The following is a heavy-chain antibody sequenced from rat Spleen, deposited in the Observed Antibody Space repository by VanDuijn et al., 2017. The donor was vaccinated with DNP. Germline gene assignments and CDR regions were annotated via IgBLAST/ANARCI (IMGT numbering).Heavy chain of an antibody. V-gene: IGHV5-22*01. CDR1: GFTFSDYY. CDR2: ISYDGGST. D-gene: IGHD1-2*01. Sequence: EVQLVESGGGLVQPGRSLKLSCAASGFTFSDYYMAWVRQAPTQGLEWVAYISYDGGSTYYGDSVKGRFTISRDNAKSTLYLQMNSLRSEDMATYYCARPLYSSYPPWFAYWGQGTLVTVSS. J-gene: IGHJ3*01. CDR3: ARPLYSSYPPWFAY.